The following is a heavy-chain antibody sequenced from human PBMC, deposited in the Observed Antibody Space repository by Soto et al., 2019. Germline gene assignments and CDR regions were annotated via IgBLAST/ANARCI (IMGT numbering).Heavy chain of an antibody. J-gene: IGHJ5*01. V-gene: IGHV4-59*01. CDR3: ASMIGDPVLSFDS. D-gene: IGHD3-10*02. CDR1: GGSISSYY. Sequence: QVQLQESGPGLVKPSETLSLTCTVSGGSISSYYWSWIRQPPGKGLEWIGFIFYSGSTSYNPSLKSRATISLDTSEYQFSLKLNSVTAADTAVYYCASMIGDPVLSFDSWGQGTLVAVSS. CDR2: IFYSGST.